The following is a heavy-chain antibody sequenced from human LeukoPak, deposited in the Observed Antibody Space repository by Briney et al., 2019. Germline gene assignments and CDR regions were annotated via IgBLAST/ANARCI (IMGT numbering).Heavy chain of an antibody. Sequence: GASVKVSCKASGYTFTSYGISWVRQAPGQGLEWMGWISAYNGNTNYAQKLQGRVTKTTDTSTSTAYMELRSLRSDDTAVYYCARYVAVAGTGLVNYYYMDVWGKGTTVTVSS. CDR2: ISAYNGNT. CDR1: GYTFTSYG. J-gene: IGHJ6*03. CDR3: ARYVAVAGTGLVNYYYMDV. V-gene: IGHV1-18*01. D-gene: IGHD6-19*01.